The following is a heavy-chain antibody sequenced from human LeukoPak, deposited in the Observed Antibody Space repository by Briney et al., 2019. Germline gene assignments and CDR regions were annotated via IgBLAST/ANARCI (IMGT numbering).Heavy chain of an antibody. Sequence: PGGSLRLSCAASGFTFSSYGMHWVRQAPGKGPEWVAFIRYDGSNKYYADSVKGRFTISRDNAKNSLYLQMNSLRAEDTAVYYCARDRNAYYYDSSGYYRLDYWGQGTLVTVSS. D-gene: IGHD3-22*01. CDR3: ARDRNAYYYDSSGYYRLDY. CDR2: IRYDGSNK. V-gene: IGHV3-30*02. J-gene: IGHJ4*02. CDR1: GFTFSSYG.